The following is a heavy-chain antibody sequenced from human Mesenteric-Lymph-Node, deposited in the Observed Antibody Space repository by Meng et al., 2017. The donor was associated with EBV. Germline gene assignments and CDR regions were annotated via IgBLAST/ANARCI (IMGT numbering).Heavy chain of an antibody. CDR3: ARDGLDP. CDR2: IRSDGSST. CDR1: GFSISPYW. V-gene: IGHV3-74*01. J-gene: IGHJ5*02. Sequence: EVQLVESGGGLVQPGGSLSLSCAVSGFSISPYWMHWVRQAPGKGLVWVSRIRSDGSSTDYADSVKGRFTISRDNAKNTVYLQMSSLRVEDSAVYYCARDGLDPWGQGTLVTVSS.